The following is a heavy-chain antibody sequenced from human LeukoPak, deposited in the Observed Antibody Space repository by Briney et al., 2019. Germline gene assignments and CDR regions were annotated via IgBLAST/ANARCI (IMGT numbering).Heavy chain of an antibody. CDR1: GGSISSYY. Sequence: SETLSRNCTVSGGSISSYYWSWIRQPPGKGLEWIGYIYTSGSTNYNPSLKSRVTISVDTSKNQFSLKLSSVTAADTAVYYCARRRFLDVWGKGTTVTVSS. D-gene: IGHD2-21*01. CDR2: IYTSGST. V-gene: IGHV4-4*09. CDR3: ARRRFLDV. J-gene: IGHJ6*04.